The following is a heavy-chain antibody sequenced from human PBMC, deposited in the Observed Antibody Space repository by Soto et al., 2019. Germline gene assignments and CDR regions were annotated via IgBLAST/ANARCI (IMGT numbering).Heavy chain of an antibody. J-gene: IGHJ4*02. V-gene: IGHV3-23*01. CDR1: GFIFSSYS. D-gene: IGHD3-10*01. CDR3: ARKVNSGPGSQYFDY. CDR2: FRTGGDDGTT. Sequence: GGSLRLSCAASGFIFSSYSMSWVRQAPGKGLEWVSGFRTGGDDGTTYYADSVKGRFTISRDNSKNTLFLQMNSLRAEDTAIYYCARKVNSGPGSQYFDYWGQGTLVTVSS.